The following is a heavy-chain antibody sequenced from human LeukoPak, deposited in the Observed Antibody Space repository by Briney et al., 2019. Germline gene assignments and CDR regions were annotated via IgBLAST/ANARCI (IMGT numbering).Heavy chain of an antibody. J-gene: IGHJ3*02. V-gene: IGHV3-66*01. CDR3: ARDSPTMIYAFDI. CDR2: IYSGGST. Sequence: GGSLRLSRAASGFTVSSNYMSWVRQAPGKGLEWVSVIYSGGSTYYADSVKGRFTISRDNSKDTLYLQMNSLRAEDTAVYYCARDSPTMIYAFDIWGQGTMVTVSS. D-gene: IGHD3-22*01. CDR1: GFTVSSNY.